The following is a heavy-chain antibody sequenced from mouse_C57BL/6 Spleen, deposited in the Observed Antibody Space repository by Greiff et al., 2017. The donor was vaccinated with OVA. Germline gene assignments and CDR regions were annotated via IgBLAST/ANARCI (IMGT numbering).Heavy chain of an antibody. J-gene: IGHJ3*01. CDR3: ARERENYDYDVSWFAY. Sequence: QVQLKQSGPELVKPGASVKISCKASGYAFSSSWMNWVKQRPGKGLEWIGRIYPGDGDTNYNGKFKGKATLTADKSSSTAYMQLSSLTSEDSAVYFCARERENYDYDVSWFAYWGQGTLVTVSA. D-gene: IGHD2-4*01. CDR2: IYPGDGDT. CDR1: GYAFSSSW. V-gene: IGHV1-82*01.